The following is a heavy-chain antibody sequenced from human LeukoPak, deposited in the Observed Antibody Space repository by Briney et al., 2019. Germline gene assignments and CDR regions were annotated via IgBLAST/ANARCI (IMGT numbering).Heavy chain of an antibody. J-gene: IGHJ3*02. D-gene: IGHD5-18*01. CDR2: ISGSGDST. Sequence: PGESLRLSCAASGFTFSSYAMSWLRQAPGKGLEWVSVISGSGDSTYYADSVKGRFTISRHNSKNTLHLQMNSLRADDTAVYYCTRGWIQLWNDAFDIWGQGTMVTVSS. CDR3: TRGWIQLWNDAFDI. CDR1: GFTFSSYA. V-gene: IGHV3-23*01.